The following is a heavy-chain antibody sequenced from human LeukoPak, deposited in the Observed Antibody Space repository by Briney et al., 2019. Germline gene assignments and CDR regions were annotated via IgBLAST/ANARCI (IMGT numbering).Heavy chain of an antibody. V-gene: IGHV1-69*05. CDR2: IIPIFGTA. D-gene: IGHD6-6*01. CDR3: ARSPCSSSRGWFDP. CDR1: GGTFSSYA. Sequence: GASVKVSCKASGGTFSSYAISWVRQAPGQGLEWMGGIIPIFGTANYAQKFQGRVTITTDESTSTAYMELSSLRSEDTAVYYCARSPCSSSRGWFDPWGQGTLVTVSS. J-gene: IGHJ5*02.